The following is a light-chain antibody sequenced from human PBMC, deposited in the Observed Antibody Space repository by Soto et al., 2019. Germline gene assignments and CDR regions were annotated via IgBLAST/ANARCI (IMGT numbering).Light chain of an antibody. CDR3: QQLASNPRWT. Sequence: IQLTQSPSSLSASVGDRVTITCRASQDISTYLAWYQQQPGRAPKLLIYLASTLESGVTSRFRGSGSGTEFPMIKSIRRPEDFAAITCQQLASNPRWTFVQGTRVEIK. CDR2: LAS. J-gene: IGKJ1*01. CDR1: QDISTY. V-gene: IGKV1-9*01.